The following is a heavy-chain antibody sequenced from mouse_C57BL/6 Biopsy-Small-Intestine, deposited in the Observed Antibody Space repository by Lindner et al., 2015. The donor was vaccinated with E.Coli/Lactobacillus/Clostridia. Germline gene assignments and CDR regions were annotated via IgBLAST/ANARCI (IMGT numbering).Heavy chain of an antibody. V-gene: IGHV1-80*01. CDR1: GYAFSSYW. CDR3: VRKDSSGPFAY. CDR2: IYPGDGDT. D-gene: IGHD3-2*02. Sequence: VQLQESGAGLVKPGASVKISCKASGYAFSSYWMNWVKQRPGKGLEWIGQIYPGDGDTNYNGKFKGKATLTADKSSSTAYMQLSSLTSEDSAVYFCVRKDSSGPFAYWGQGTLVTVSA. J-gene: IGHJ3*01.